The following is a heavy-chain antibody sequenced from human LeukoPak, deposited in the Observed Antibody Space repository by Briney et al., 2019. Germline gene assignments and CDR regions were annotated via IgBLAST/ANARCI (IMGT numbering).Heavy chain of an antibody. D-gene: IGHD5-12*01. J-gene: IGHJ4*02. V-gene: IGHV3-23*01. CDR3: ATRGAPTILSAAPFDS. Sequence: PGGSLRLSCAVSGFTLSSYAMSWVRQAPGKGLEWVSAISVSGGSTYYADSGKGRFTISRYNSKNTLYLQMNSLRAEDTAVYYCATRGAPTILSAAPFDSWGQGTLVTVSS. CDR1: GFTLSSYA. CDR2: ISVSGGST.